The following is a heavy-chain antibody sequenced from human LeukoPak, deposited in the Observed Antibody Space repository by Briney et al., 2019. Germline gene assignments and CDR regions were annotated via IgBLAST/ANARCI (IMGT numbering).Heavy chain of an antibody. V-gene: IGHV3-7*01. CDR1: GFTFSSYW. Sequence: GGSLRLSCAASGFTFSSYWMSWVRQAPGKGLEWVANIKQDGSEEYYVDSVKGRFTISRDSGKNSLFLQMTSLRAEDTAVYYCARDREIWLPHNWFDPWGQGTLVTVSS. CDR3: ARDREIWLPHNWFDP. D-gene: IGHD5-24*01. CDR2: IKQDGSEE. J-gene: IGHJ5*02.